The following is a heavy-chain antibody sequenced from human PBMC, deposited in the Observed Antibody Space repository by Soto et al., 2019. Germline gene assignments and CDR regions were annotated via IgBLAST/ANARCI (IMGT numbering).Heavy chain of an antibody. CDR3: AGYNNRGESLDY. D-gene: IGHD3-10*01. CDR2: TYYTADT. V-gene: IGHV4-59*01. J-gene: IGHJ4*02. CDR1: GVSIRSYF. Sequence: PSETLSLTCTVSGVSIRSYFWSWIRQPPGKGLEWIGYTYYTADTKYSPSLESRATISADPSKKQFSLSLSPVSAADTALYFCAGYNNRGESLDYWGQGALVTVSS.